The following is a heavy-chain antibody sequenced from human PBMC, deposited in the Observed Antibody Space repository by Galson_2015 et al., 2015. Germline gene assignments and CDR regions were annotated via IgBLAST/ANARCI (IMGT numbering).Heavy chain of an antibody. CDR2: IYPGDSDT. V-gene: IGHV5-51*03. J-gene: IGHJ4*02. Sequence: QSGAEVKKPGESLKISCKGSGYGLTSYWIGWVRQLPGKGLEWMGVIYPGDSDTRYSPSFQGQVSISVDKSISTAYLQWSSLKASDTAMYYCARPASGHSSSCDYWGQGTLVTVSS. CDR3: ARPASGHSSSCDY. D-gene: IGHD6-13*01. CDR1: GYGLTSYW.